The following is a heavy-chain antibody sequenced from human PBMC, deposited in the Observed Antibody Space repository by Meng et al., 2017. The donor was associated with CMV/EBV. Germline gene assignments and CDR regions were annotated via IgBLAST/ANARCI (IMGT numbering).Heavy chain of an antibody. CDR2: IRSKANSYAT. Sequence: GESLKISCAASGFTFSNAWMSWVRQAPGKGLEWVGRIRSKANSYATAYAASVKGRFTISRDDSKNTAYLQMNSLKTEDTAVYYCTRLGEGCSSTSCFPFHGMDVWGQGTTVTVSS. CDR1: GFTFSNAW. D-gene: IGHD2-2*01. CDR3: TRLGEGCSSTSCFPFHGMDV. V-gene: IGHV3-73*01. J-gene: IGHJ6*02.